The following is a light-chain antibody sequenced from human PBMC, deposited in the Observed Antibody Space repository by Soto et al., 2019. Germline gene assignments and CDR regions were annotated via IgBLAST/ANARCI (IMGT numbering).Light chain of an antibody. CDR1: QSVSSN. Sequence: EIVMTQSPATLSVSPGERATLSCRASQSVSSNLAWYQQKPGQAPRLLIYGASTRATGIPARFSGSGSGTEFTLTISSLRSEDFAVYYCQQYNNWTRTFGQGTKLEIK. J-gene: IGKJ2*01. CDR2: GAS. CDR3: QQYNNWTRT. V-gene: IGKV3-15*01.